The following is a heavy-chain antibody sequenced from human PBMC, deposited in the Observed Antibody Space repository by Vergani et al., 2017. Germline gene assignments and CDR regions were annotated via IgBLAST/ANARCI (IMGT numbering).Heavy chain of an antibody. CDR3: ARDEDYYDSSGYYYGDAFDI. CDR2: ISSSSSYI. Sequence: EVQLVESGGGLVKPGGSLRLSCAASGFTFSSYSMNWVRQAPGKGLEWVSSISSSSSYIYYADSVKGRFTISRDNDKNSLYLQMNSLRAEDTAVYYCARDEDYYDSSGYYYGDAFDIGGQGTMVTVSS. J-gene: IGHJ3*02. CDR1: GFTFSSYS. V-gene: IGHV3-21*01. D-gene: IGHD3-22*01.